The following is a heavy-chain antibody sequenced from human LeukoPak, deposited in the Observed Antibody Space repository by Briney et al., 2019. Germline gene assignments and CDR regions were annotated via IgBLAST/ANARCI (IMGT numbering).Heavy chain of an antibody. CDR3: ARGPQDYPEQFDY. J-gene: IGHJ4*02. CDR2: INHSGST. CDR1: GGSFSGYY. D-gene: IGHD1/OR15-1a*01. V-gene: IGHV4-34*01. Sequence: PSETLSLTCAVYGGSFSGYYWSWIRQPPGKGLEWIGEINHSGSTNYNPSLKSRVTMSMDTSKNQFSLKLRSVTAADTAVYYFARGPQDYPEQFDYWGQGNLVTVSS.